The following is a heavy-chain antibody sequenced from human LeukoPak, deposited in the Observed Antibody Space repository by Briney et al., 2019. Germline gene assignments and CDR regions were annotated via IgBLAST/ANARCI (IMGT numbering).Heavy chain of an antibody. J-gene: IGHJ6*03. CDR2: IKSKTDGGTT. D-gene: IGHD3-10*01. Sequence: PGRSLRLSCAASGFTFSNAWMSWVRQAPGKGLEWVGRIKSKTDGGTTDYAAPVKGRFTISRDDSKNTLYLQMNSLKTEDTAVYYCTTDQYGSGSPRVVSYYYYMDVWGKGTTVTVSS. CDR1: GFTFSNAW. V-gene: IGHV3-15*01. CDR3: TTDQYGSGSPRVVSYYYYMDV.